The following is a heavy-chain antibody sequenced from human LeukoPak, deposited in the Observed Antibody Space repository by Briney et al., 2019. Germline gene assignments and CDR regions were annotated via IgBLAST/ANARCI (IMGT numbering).Heavy chain of an antibody. V-gene: IGHV1-69*01. D-gene: IGHD6-19*01. J-gene: IGHJ4*02. CDR1: GGIFSSYA. Sequence: VKVSCKASGGIFSSYAISWVRQAPGQGLEWMGGIIPFFGTANYAQKFQGGVTITADESTSTAYMELSSLRSEDTAVYYCARDRDPSQWLVYDYWGQGTLVTVSS. CDR2: IIPFFGTA. CDR3: ARDRDPSQWLVYDY.